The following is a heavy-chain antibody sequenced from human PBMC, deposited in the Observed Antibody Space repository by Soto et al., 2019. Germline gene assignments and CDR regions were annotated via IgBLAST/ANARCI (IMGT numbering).Heavy chain of an antibody. CDR1: GASITSGSYS. CDR3: ARGGALRPNGTVPLAF. Sequence: QLQLQESGSGLVNPSQTLSLTCTVSGASITSGSYSWSWIRQAPGKGLEGIGNIHGTGYTAFSPSIVRRATIPVDPSKTQFSLIVNSVTAAATAVYFSARGGALRPNGTVPLAFWGQGTLVTVSS. V-gene: IGHV4-30-2*01. CDR2: IHGTGYT. J-gene: IGHJ4*02. D-gene: IGHD1-26*01.